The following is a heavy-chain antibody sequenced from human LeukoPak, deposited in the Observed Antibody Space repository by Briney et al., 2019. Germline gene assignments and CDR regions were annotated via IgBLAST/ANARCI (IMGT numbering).Heavy chain of an antibody. V-gene: IGHV3-20*04. CDR3: ARDVSPSSGSYPPDAFDI. D-gene: IGHD1-26*01. Sequence: GGSLRLSSAASGFTFSSYEMNWVRQAPGKGLEWVSGINWNGGSTGYADSVKGRFTISRDNAKNSLYLQMNSLRAEDTAVYYCARDVSPSSGSYPPDAFDIWGQGTMVTVSS. J-gene: IGHJ3*02. CDR2: INWNGGST. CDR1: GFTFSSYE.